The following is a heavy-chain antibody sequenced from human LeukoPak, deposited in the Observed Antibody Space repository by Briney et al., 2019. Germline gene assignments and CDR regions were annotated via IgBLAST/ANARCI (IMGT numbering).Heavy chain of an antibody. V-gene: IGHV3-7*01. J-gene: IGHJ4*02. D-gene: IGHD3-22*01. CDR2: IKQDGSEK. CDR1: GFTFSSYW. CDR3: AREFEVRSGGYYYFFDY. Sequence: GGSLRLSCAASGFTFSSYWMSWVRQAPGKGLEWVANIKQDGSEKYYVDSVKGRFTISRDNAKNSLYLQMNSLRAEDTAVYYCAREFEVRSGGYYYFFDYWGQGTLVTVSS.